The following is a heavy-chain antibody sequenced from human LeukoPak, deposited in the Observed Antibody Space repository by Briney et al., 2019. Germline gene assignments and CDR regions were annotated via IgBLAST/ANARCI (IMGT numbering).Heavy chain of an antibody. V-gene: IGHV1-2*02. D-gene: IGHD6-13*01. CDR3: ARDLGAAAGIGFDY. J-gene: IGHJ4*02. CDR2: INPNSGGT. Sequence: GASVKVSCKASGYTFTGYYMHWVRQAPGQGLEWMGWINPNSGGTNYAQKVQGRVTMTRDTSISTAYMELSRLRSDDTAVYYCARDLGAAAGIGFDYWGQGTLVTVSS. CDR1: GYTFTGYY.